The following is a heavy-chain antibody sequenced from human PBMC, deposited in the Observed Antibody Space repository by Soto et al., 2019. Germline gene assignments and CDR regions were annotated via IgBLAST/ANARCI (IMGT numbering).Heavy chain of an antibody. J-gene: IGHJ4*02. D-gene: IGHD6-6*01. CDR2: IYYSGST. CDR3: ARVPNSSSSPVDY. Sequence: QVQLQESGPGLVKPSQTLSLTCTVSGGSISSGYYYWSWIRQPPGKGLEWIGYIYYSGSTYYNPSLKSLVTISVDTSKNQFSLKLSSVTAADTAVYYCARVPNSSSSPVDYWGQGTLVTVSS. CDR1: GGSISSGYYY. V-gene: IGHV4-30-4*01.